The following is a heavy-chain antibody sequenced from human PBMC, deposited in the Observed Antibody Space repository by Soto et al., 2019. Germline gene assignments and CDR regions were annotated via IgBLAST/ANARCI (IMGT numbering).Heavy chain of an antibody. CDR3: ARDSDLGEYYYYGMDV. Sequence: PGGSLRLSCAASGFTFSSYAMHWVRQAPGKGLEWVAVISYDGSNKYYADSVKGRFTISRDNSKNTLYLQMNSLRAEDTAVYYCARDSDLGEYYYYGMDVWGQGTTVTVSS. D-gene: IGHD3-10*01. J-gene: IGHJ6*02. CDR1: GFTFSSYA. V-gene: IGHV3-30-3*01. CDR2: ISYDGSNK.